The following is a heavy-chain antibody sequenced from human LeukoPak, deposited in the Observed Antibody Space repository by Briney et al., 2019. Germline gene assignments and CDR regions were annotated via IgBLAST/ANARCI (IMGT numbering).Heavy chain of an antibody. V-gene: IGHV1-18*01. Sequence: GASVKVSCKASGYTFTSYGISWVRQAPGQGLEWMGWISAYNGNTNYAQKLQGRVTMTTDTSTSTAYMELRSLRSDDTAVYYCAGVVAATPSNNWFDPWGQGTLVTVSS. CDR3: AGVVAATPSNNWFDP. CDR1: GYTFTSYG. CDR2: ISAYNGNT. D-gene: IGHD2-15*01. J-gene: IGHJ5*02.